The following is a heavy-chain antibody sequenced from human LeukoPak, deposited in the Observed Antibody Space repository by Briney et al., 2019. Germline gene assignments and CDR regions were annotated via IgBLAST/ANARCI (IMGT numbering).Heavy chain of an antibody. CDR3: ARDGWSTIFGVVITFDY. Sequence: GGSLRLSCAASGFTFSSYSMNWVRQAPGKGLEGVSYISSSSSTIYYADSVKGRFTISRDNAKNSLYQQMNSLRAEDTAVYYCARDGWSTIFGVVITFDYWGQGPLVTVSS. V-gene: IGHV3-48*01. CDR2: ISSSSSTI. J-gene: IGHJ4*02. CDR1: GFTFSSYS. D-gene: IGHD3-3*01.